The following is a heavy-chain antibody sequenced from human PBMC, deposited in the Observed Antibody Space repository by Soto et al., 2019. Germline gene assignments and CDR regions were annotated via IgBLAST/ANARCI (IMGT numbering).Heavy chain of an antibody. Sequence: SETLSLTCTVSGGSISSSSYYWGWIRQPPGKGLEWIGSIYYSGSTYYNPSLKSRVTISVDTSKNQFPLKLSSVTAADTAVYYCARTKIAAAALDYWGQGTLVTVSS. D-gene: IGHD6-13*01. CDR2: IYYSGST. J-gene: IGHJ4*02. V-gene: IGHV4-39*01. CDR3: ARTKIAAAALDY. CDR1: GGSISSSSYY.